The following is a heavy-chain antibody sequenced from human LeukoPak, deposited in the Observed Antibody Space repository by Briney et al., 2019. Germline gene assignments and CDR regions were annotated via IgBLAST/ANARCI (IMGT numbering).Heavy chain of an antibody. CDR1: GFTFSNYW. J-gene: IGHJ4*02. CDR2: INDDGSAT. V-gene: IGHV3-74*01. CDR3: AREILAPGKTHDY. Sequence: PGGSLRLSCAASGFTFSNYWMHWVRQVPGKGLVWISRINDDGSATFYADSVKGRFTISRDNAKNTLFLQMNSLSAEDTALYYCAREILAPGKTHDYWGQGTLVTVSS.